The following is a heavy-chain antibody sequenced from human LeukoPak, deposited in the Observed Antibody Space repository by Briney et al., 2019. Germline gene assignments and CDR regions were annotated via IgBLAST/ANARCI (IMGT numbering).Heavy chain of an antibody. V-gene: IGHV3-74*01. CDR2: IKSDGTT. CDR1: GFTFSNYW. J-gene: IGHJ4*02. Sequence: PGRSLRLSCAASGFTFSNYWMHWVRQVPGKGLVWVSYIKSDGTTNYADSVKGRFTISRDNAKSTLFLQMNSLRAEDTALYYCARDRYSYDHWGQGTLVTVSS. D-gene: IGHD3-3*01. CDR3: ARDRYSYDH.